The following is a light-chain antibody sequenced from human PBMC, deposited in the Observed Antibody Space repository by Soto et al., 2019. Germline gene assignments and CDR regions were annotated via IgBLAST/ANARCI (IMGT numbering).Light chain of an antibody. CDR2: QDS. CDR1: KLEDKY. Sequence: SYELTQPPSVSVSPGQTASITCSGDKLEDKYACWYQQKPGQSPVLVIYQDSKRPSGIPERFSGSNSGNTATLTISGTQAMDEADYYCQVWDSSTAVVFGGGTKLTVL. J-gene: IGLJ2*01. CDR3: QVWDSSTAVV. V-gene: IGLV3-1*01.